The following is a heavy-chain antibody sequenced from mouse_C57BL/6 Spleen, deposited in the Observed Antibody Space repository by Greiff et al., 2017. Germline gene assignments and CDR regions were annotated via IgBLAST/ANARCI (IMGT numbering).Heavy chain of an antibody. Sequence: VQLQQPGAELVMPGASVKLSCKASGYTFTSYWMHWVKQRPGQGLEWIGEIDPSGSYTNYNQKFKGKSTLTVDKSSSTAYMQLSSLTSEDSAVYYCARNYYGSSGWFAYWGQGTLVTVSA. CDR2: IDPSGSYT. CDR1: GYTFTSYW. J-gene: IGHJ3*01. D-gene: IGHD1-1*01. V-gene: IGHV1-69*01. CDR3: ARNYYGSSGWFAY.